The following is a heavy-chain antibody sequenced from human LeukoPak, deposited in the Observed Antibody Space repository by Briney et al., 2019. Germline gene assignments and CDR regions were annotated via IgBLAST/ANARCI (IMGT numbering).Heavy chain of an antibody. V-gene: IGHV3-7*01. CDR3: ARDLYRIVVVPHYFDY. CDR1: SFTFSSYW. Sequence: GGSLRLSCAASSFTFSSYWMTWVRQAPGKGLEWVANIKEDGSKTFYVDSVMGRFTISRDNAKNSLYLQMNSLRAEDTAVYYCARDLYRIVVVPHYFDYWGQGTLVTVSS. J-gene: IGHJ4*02. CDR2: IKEDGSKT. D-gene: IGHD3-22*01.